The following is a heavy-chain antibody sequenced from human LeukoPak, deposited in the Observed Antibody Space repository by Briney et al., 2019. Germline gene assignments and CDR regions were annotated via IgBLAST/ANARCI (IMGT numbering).Heavy chain of an antibody. CDR3: ARAYPPVYCSSTSCLYYYYYMDV. D-gene: IGHD2-2*01. J-gene: IGHJ6*03. CDR2: IYTSGST. V-gene: IGHV4-4*07. Sequence: SETLSLTCTVSGGSISSYYWSWIRQPAGKGLEWIGRIYTSGSTNYNPSLKSRVTMSVDTSKNQFSLKLSSVTAADTAVYYCARAYPPVYCSSTSCLYYYYYMDVWGKGTTVTVSS. CDR1: GGSISSYY.